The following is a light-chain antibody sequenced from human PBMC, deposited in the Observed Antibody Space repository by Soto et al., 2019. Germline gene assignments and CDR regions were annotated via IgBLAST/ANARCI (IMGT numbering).Light chain of an antibody. V-gene: IGKV3-11*01. CDR1: QTVRSDY. J-gene: IGKJ2*01. Sequence: EIVVTQSPATLSLSPGQTGALSCRASQTVRSDYLAWYQQKPGQAPRLLIYDASDRATGIPARFSGSGSGTDFTLTISSLEPEDFAVYYCQQRGDWPLYTFGQGTKVDIK. CDR3: QQRGDWPLYT. CDR2: DAS.